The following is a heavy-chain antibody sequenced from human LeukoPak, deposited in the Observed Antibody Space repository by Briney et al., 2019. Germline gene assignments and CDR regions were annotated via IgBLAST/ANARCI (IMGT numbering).Heavy chain of an antibody. CDR1: GYSVTSYW. J-gene: IGHJ4*02. CDR3: GKSRIMATISPFDY. D-gene: IGHD5-24*01. V-gene: IGHV5-51*01. CDR2: IYPGDSDT. Sequence: GESLKISCEGSGYSVTSYWIGWVRQMPGKGLEWMGIIYPGDSDTRYSPSFQGQVTFSADNSIGTAYLQWSSLKASDTAMYYCGKSRIMATISPFDYCGQGTLVTVSS.